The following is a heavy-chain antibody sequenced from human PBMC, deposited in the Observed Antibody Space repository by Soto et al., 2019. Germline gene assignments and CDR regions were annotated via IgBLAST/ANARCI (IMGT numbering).Heavy chain of an antibody. V-gene: IGHV4-34*01. CDR3: GRGRSWSYYYYYGMDV. Sequence: PSETLSLTCAVYGGSFSGYYWSWIRQPPGQGLEWIGEINHSGSTNYNPSLKSRVTISVDTSKNQFSLKLSSVTAADTAVYYCGRGRSWSYYYYYGMDVWGQGTTVTAAS. CDR1: GGSFSGYY. D-gene: IGHD6-13*01. J-gene: IGHJ6*02. CDR2: INHSGST.